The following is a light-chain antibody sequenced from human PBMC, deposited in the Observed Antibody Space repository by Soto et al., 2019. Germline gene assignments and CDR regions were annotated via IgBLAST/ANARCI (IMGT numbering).Light chain of an antibody. CDR2: AND. CDR1: SSNIGNNH. CDR3: GTWDSSLSAWV. V-gene: IGLV1-51*01. Sequence: QSVLTQPPSVSAAPGQKVTISCSGSSSNIGNNHASWYQHLPGTAPKLLIFANDKRPSGIPDRFSGSKSGTSATLGITGLQTGDEADYYCGTWDSSLSAWVFGGGTKVTVL. J-gene: IGLJ3*02.